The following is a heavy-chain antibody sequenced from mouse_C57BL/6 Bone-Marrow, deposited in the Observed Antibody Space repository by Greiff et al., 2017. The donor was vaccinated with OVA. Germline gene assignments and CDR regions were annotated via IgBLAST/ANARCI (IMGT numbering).Heavy chain of an antibody. Sequence: DVMLVESGEGLVKPGGSLKLSCAASGFTFSSYAMSWVRQTPEKRLEWVAYISSGGDYIYYADTVKGRFTISRDNARNTLYLQMSSLKSEDTAMYYCTRASPKLLLFAYWGQGTLVTVSA. CDR3: TRASPKLLLFAY. J-gene: IGHJ3*01. CDR2: ISSGGDYI. D-gene: IGHD1-1*01. V-gene: IGHV5-9-1*02. CDR1: GFTFSSYA.